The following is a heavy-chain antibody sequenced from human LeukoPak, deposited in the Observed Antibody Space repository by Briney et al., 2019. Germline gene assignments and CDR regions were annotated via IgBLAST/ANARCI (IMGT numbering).Heavy chain of an antibody. CDR2: IYYSGST. Sequence: SETLSLTCTVSGGSISSSSYYWGWIRQPPGKGLEWIGSIYYSGSTYYNPSLKSRVTISVDTSKNQFSLKLSSVTAADTAVYYCARHQYGDYYYYGMDVWGQGTTVTVSS. V-gene: IGHV4-39*01. J-gene: IGHJ6*02. D-gene: IGHD4-17*01. CDR1: GGSISSSSYY. CDR3: ARHQYGDYYYYGMDV.